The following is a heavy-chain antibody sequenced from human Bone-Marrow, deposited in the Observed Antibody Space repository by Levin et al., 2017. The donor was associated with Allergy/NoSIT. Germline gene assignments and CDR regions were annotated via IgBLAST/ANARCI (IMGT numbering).Heavy chain of an antibody. CDR2: ISGSGARK. J-gene: IGHJ4*02. V-gene: IGHV3-23*01. CDR1: GFTFSSYA. Sequence: PGGSLRLSCSASGFTFSSYAMSWVRQAPGKGLEWVASISGSGARKFYADSVKGRFTVSRDNSQNTLDLQLSSLGADDTAVYFCTKGTGYTGYGVDYWGQGTLVTVSS. D-gene: IGHD5-12*01. CDR3: TKGTGYTGYGVDY.